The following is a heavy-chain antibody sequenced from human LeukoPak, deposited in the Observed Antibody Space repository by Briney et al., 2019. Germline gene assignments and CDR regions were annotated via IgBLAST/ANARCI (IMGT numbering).Heavy chain of an antibody. Sequence: GGSLRLSCAASGFTFSSYAMHWVRQAPGKGLEWVAVISYDGSNKYYADSVKGRFTISRDNSKNTLYLQMNSLRAEDTAVYYCAKDSRTGALDYWGQGTLVTVSS. J-gene: IGHJ4*02. D-gene: IGHD3-10*01. V-gene: IGHV3-30*04. CDR3: AKDSRTGALDY. CDR1: GFTFSSYA. CDR2: ISYDGSNK.